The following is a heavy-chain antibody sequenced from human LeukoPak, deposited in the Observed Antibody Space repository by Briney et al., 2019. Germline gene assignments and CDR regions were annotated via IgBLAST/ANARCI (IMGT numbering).Heavy chain of an antibody. CDR1: GGSISSYY. CDR3: ASGPYPAAGTDHQFDY. V-gene: IGHV4-4*07. D-gene: IGHD6-13*01. Sequence: PSETLSLTCTVSGGSISSYYWSWIRQPAGKGLEWIGRIYTSGSTNYNPSLKSRVTISVDTSKNQFSLKLTSVTAADTAVYYCASGPYPAAGTDHQFDYWGQGTLVTVFS. J-gene: IGHJ4*02. CDR2: IYTSGST.